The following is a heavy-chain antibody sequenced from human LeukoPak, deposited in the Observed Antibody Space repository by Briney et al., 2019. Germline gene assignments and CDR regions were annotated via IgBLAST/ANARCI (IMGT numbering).Heavy chain of an antibody. Sequence: GGSLRLSCAASGFTFSSYSMNWVRQAPGKGLEWVSSISSSSSYIYYADSVKGRFTISRDNAKNSLYLQMNSLRAEDTAVYYCARSPSSTSDFLLFDYWGQGTLVTVSS. V-gene: IGHV3-21*01. J-gene: IGHJ4*02. CDR3: ARSPSSTSDFLLFDY. CDR1: GFTFSSYS. CDR2: ISSSSSYI. D-gene: IGHD2-2*01.